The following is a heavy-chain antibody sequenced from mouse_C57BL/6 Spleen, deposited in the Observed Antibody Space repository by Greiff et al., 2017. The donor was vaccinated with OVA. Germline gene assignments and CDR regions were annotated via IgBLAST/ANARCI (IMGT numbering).Heavy chain of an antibody. J-gene: IGHJ3*01. D-gene: IGHD1-1*01. CDR2: ISYDGSN. CDR3: ARGEVYYGRGFAY. CDR1: GYSITSGYY. V-gene: IGHV3-6*01. Sequence: ESGPGLVKPSQSLSLTCSVTGYSITSGYYWNWIRQFPGNKLEWMGYISYDGSNNYNPSLKNRISITRDTSKNQFFLKLNSVTTEDTATYYCARGEVYYGRGFAYWGQGTLVTVSA.